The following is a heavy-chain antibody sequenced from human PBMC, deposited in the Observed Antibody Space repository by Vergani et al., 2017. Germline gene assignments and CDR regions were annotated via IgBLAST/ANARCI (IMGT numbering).Heavy chain of an antibody. J-gene: IGHJ5*02. Sequence: QVQLVQSGAEVKKPGASVKVSCKASGYTFTSYDINWVRQATGQGLEWMGWMNPNSGNTGYAQKFQGRVTMTRNTSISTAYMELSSLRSEDTAVYYCARDEGIVGATPDENWFDPWGQGTLVTVSS. V-gene: IGHV1-8*01. CDR3: ARDEGIVGATPDENWFDP. D-gene: IGHD1-26*01. CDR1: GYTFTSYD. CDR2: MNPNSGNT.